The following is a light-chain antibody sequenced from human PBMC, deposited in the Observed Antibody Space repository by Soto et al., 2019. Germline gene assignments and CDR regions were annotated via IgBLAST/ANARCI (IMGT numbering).Light chain of an antibody. CDR3: QQHTT. V-gene: IGKV1-5*03. CDR2: KAS. CDR1: QGISSW. J-gene: IGKJ1*01. Sequence: DIQMTQSPSTLSGSVGDRVTITCRGSQGISSWLAWYQQKPGKAPRLLIYKASSLASGVPSRFSGSGSGTEFTLTISSLQPEDVATYHCQQHTTFGQGTKVDLK.